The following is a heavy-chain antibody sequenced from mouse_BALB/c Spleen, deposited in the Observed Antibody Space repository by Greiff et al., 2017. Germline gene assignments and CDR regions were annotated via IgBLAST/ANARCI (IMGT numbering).Heavy chain of an antibody. CDR1: GYTFTSYW. V-gene: IGHV1S5*01. CDR3: ARERRGDALDY. Sequence: VQLQQPGAELVRPGASVKLSCKASGYTFTSYWMHWVKQRPGQGLEWIGNIYPGSGSTNYDEKFKSKATLTVDTSSSTAYMQLSSLTSEDSAVYYCARERRGDALDYWGEGTTVTVSS. CDR2: IYPGSGST. J-gene: IGHJ4*01.